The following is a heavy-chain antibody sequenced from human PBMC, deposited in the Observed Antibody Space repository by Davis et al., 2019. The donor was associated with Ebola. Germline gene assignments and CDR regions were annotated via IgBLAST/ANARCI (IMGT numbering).Heavy chain of an antibody. J-gene: IGHJ6*02. D-gene: IGHD3-22*01. V-gene: IGHV1-18*01. CDR3: ARDQNYYDSLYYYGMDV. CDR1: GGTFSSYA. CDR2: ISAYNDNT. Sequence: AASVKVSCKASGGTFSSYAISWVRQAPGQGLEWMGWISAYNDNTNYAQKLQGRVTMTTDTSTSTAYMELRSLRSDDTAVYYCARDQNYYDSLYYYGMDVWGQGTTVTVSS.